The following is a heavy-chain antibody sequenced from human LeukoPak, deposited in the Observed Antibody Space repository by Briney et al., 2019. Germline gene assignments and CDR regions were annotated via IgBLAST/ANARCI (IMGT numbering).Heavy chain of an antibody. CDR3: ARDIWHIVVVTAIGTYFDY. J-gene: IGHJ4*02. CDR1: SASINSSPYF. CDR2: ISYSGTT. D-gene: IGHD2-21*02. V-gene: IGHV4-39*02. Sequence: SETLSLTCTVSSASINSSPYFWAWIRQSPGKGLEWIASISYSGTTYYNPSLKSRVTISVDTSKNHFSLKLNSVTAADTAVYYCARDIWHIVVVTAIGTYFDYWGQGTLVTVSS.